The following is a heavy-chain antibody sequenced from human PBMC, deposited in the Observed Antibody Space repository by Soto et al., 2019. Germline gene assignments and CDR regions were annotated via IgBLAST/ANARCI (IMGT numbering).Heavy chain of an antibody. CDR2: ISYDGSKK. CDR3: LKDPIVNASRPGGASHI. D-gene: IGHD2-8*01. Sequence: LRLSCAACGFSVSTYCMHWVRQAPGKGPQWVALISYDGSKKYYADSVTGRFTISRDNSKNTVFLQMNSLKAEDTALYYCLKDPIVNASRPGGASHIWARGTMVTVSS. V-gene: IGHV3-30*18. J-gene: IGHJ3*02. CDR1: GFSVSTYC.